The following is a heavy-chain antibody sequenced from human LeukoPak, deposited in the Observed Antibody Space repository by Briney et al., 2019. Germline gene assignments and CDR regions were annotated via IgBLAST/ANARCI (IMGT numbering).Heavy chain of an antibody. CDR3: ASYCSGGSCYSDFYFDY. J-gene: IGHJ4*02. CDR2: INPSGGST. Sequence: ASVKVSCKASGYTFTSYYMHWVRQAPGQGLEWMGIINPSGGSTSYAQKFQGRVTMTRDTSTSTVYMELSSLRSEDTAVYYCASYCSGGSCYSDFYFDYWGQGTLVTVSS. V-gene: IGHV1-46*01. D-gene: IGHD2-15*01. CDR1: GYTFTSYY.